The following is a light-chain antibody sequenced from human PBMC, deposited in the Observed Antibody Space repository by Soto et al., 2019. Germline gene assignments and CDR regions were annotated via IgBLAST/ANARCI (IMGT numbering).Light chain of an antibody. CDR2: DTS. CDR3: QQRTDWPT. CDR1: QSVSHF. V-gene: IGKV3-11*01. Sequence: EIVLTQSPGTLSLSPGESATLSCRASQSVSHFLAWYQQKPGQAPRLLIYDTSSRATGIPGRFSGSGSWTDFTLTIVSLEPEDSAVYYCQQRTDWPTFGGGTKVEI. J-gene: IGKJ4*01.